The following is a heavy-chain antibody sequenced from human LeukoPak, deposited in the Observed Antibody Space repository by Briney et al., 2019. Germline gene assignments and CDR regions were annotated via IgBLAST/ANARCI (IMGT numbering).Heavy chain of an antibody. CDR2: IESDGSST. Sequence: GGSLRLSCAASGFTFSSYSMNWVRQAPGKGLVWVSRIESDGSSTSYADSVKGRFTISRDNAKNTLYLQMNSLRVEDTAVYYCARGYYYDTSGPRIAFDIWGQGTMVTVSS. V-gene: IGHV3-74*01. CDR3: ARGYYYDTSGPRIAFDI. CDR1: GFTFSSYS. J-gene: IGHJ3*02. D-gene: IGHD3-22*01.